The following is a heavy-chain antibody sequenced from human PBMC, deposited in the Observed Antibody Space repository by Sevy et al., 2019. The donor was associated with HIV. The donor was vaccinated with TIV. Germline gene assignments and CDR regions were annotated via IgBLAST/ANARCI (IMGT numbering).Heavy chain of an antibody. D-gene: IGHD3-16*01. Sequence: GGSLRLSCAGSGFTFSNAWMSWVRQAPGKGLEWVGRIKSKTDDSTTDYAAPVKGRVIISRDDSKNTVYLQLNGLKSEDTGVYYCTTSGGHWGMWAFHWGQGTLVTVSS. J-gene: IGHJ4*02. V-gene: IGHV3-15*01. CDR1: GFTFSNAW. CDR2: IKSKTDDSTT. CDR3: TTSGGHWGMWAFH.